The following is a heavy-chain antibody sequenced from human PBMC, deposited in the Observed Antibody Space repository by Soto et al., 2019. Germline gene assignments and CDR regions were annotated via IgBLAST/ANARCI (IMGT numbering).Heavy chain of an antibody. J-gene: IGHJ5*02. V-gene: IGHV4-59*01. CDR1: GGSISNYY. Sequence: SATLSLTCNVSGGSISNYYWTWVRQSPEKGLEWIGYMYYNGNINYNPSLKSRVTISIDTSKNQFSLTLKSVTAADTAVYYCASGGNWFDPWGQGTLVTVSS. CDR2: MYYNGNI. CDR3: ASGGNWFDP. D-gene: IGHD3-16*01.